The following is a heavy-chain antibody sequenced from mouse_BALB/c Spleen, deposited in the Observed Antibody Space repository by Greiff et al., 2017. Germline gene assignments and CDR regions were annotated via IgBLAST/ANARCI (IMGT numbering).Heavy chain of an antibody. V-gene: IGHV1S81*02. D-gene: IGHD1-1*01. J-gene: IGHJ2*01. CDR2: INPSNGGT. Sequence: VQLQQPGAELVKPGASVKLSCKASGYTFTSYYMYWVKQRPGQGLEWIGGINPSNGGTNFNEKFKSKATLTVDKSSSTAYMQLSSLTSEDSAVYYCTRGYYGSSYFDYWGQGTTLTVSS. CDR3: TRGYYGSSYFDY. CDR1: GYTFTSYY.